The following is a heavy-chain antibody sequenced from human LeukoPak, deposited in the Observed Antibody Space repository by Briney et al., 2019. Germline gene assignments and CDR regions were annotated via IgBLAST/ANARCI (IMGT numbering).Heavy chain of an antibody. J-gene: IGHJ5*02. CDR3: ARGRLRLYSSSWWGWFDP. Sequence: SETLSLTCAVYGGYFSGYYWSWIRQPPGKGLEWIGEINHSGSTNYNPSLKSRVTISVDTSKNQFSLKLSSVTAADTAVYYCARGRLRLYSSSWWGWFDPWGQGTLVTVSS. V-gene: IGHV4-34*01. CDR2: INHSGST. D-gene: IGHD6-13*01. CDR1: GGYFSGYY.